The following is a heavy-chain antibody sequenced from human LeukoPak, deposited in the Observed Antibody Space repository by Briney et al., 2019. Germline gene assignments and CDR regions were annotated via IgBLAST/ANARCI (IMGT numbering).Heavy chain of an antibody. J-gene: IGHJ3*02. CDR1: GFTFSSYD. CDR2: IGTAGDT. Sequence: GGSLRLSCAASGFTFSSYDMHWVRQATGKGLEWVSAIGTAGDTYYPGSVKGRFTISRENAKNSLYLQMNSLRAGDTAVYYCARTRPWYYDSSGFAALDIWGQGTMVTVSS. CDR3: ARTRPWYYDSSGFAALDI. D-gene: IGHD3-22*01. V-gene: IGHV3-13*01.